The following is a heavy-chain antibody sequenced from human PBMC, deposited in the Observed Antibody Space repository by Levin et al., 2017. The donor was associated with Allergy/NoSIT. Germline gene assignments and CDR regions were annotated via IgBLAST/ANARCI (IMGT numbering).Heavy chain of an antibody. CDR2: IYSGGRT. Sequence: GGSLRLSCAASGFTVSSNYMSWVRQAPGKGLEWVSVIYSGGRTYYADSVKGRFTISRDNSKNTLFLQMNSLRAEDTAFYYCARMYSTSYIDCWGQGTLVTVSS. CDR1: GFTVSSNY. D-gene: IGHD6-6*01. V-gene: IGHV3-53*01. J-gene: IGHJ4*02. CDR3: ARMYSTSYIDC.